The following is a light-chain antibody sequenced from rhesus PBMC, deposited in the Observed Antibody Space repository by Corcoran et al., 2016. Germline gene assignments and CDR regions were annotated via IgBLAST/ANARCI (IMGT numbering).Light chain of an antibody. V-gene: IGKV1-66*01. CDR1: QDINHY. Sequence: DIQMTQSPSSLSASVGDRVTITCRASQDINHYLSWYQKKPGKAPNPLIYYGYSLETGVTSSFSGSGSGTDYTRTLSSMQPEDSATYYCHQYNNSPFPFGPGTKLHIK. CDR2: YGY. J-gene: IGKJ3*01. CDR3: HQYNNSPFP.